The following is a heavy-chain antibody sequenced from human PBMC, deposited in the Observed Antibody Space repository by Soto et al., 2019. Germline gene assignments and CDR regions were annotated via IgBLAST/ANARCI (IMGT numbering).Heavy chain of an antibody. CDR3: ARGGCSGDYCFDY. CDR1: GGSISSYY. D-gene: IGHD2-21*02. CDR2: ISASGNT. J-gene: IGHJ4*02. Sequence: QVQLQESGPGLVKPSETLSLTCTVSGGSISSYYRSWIRRSAGKGLEWIGRISASGNTNYHPSLESRVTMSIDTSKNQVSLKLTSVTAADTAVYYCARGGCSGDYCFDYWGQGTLVTVSS. V-gene: IGHV4-4*07.